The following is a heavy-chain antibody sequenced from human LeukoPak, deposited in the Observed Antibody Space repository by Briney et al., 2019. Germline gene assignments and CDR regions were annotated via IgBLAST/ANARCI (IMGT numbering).Heavy chain of an antibody. D-gene: IGHD3-22*01. CDR1: GGSISSYY. J-gene: IGHJ4*02. CDR2: IYYSGST. V-gene: IGHV4-59*01. Sequence: SETLSLTCTVSGGSISSYYWSWIRQPPGKGLEWIGYIYYSGSTNYNPSLKSRVTISVDTSKNQFSLKLSSVTAADTAVYYCARGPTYYYESSGPPPLDYWGQGTLVTVSS. CDR3: ARGPTYYYESSGPPPLDY.